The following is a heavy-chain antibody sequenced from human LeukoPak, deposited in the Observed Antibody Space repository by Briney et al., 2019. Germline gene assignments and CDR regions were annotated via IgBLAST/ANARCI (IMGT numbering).Heavy chain of an antibody. CDR1: GFTFDDYA. J-gene: IGHJ4*02. V-gene: IGHV3-43D*03. CDR3: AKDMSIVGATHFDY. CDR2: ISWDGGST. D-gene: IGHD1-26*01. Sequence: GGSLRLSCAASGFTFDDYAMHWVRQAPGKGLEWVSLISWDGGSTYYADSVKGRFTISRDNSKNSLYLQMNSLRAEDTALYYCAKDMSIVGATHFDYWGQGTLVTVSS.